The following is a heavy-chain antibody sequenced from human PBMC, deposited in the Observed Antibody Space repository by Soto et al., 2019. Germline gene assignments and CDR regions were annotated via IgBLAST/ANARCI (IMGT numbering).Heavy chain of an antibody. CDR3: ARGVRYYYDSSGYYYLDY. CDR1: GGSISSYY. J-gene: IGHJ4*02. CDR2: IYYSGST. D-gene: IGHD3-22*01. V-gene: IGHV4-59*01. Sequence: QVQLQESGPGLVKPSETLSLTCTVSGGSISSYYWSSIRQPPGKGLEWIGYIYYSGSTNYNPSLKSRVTISVDTSKNQFSLKLSSVTAADTAVYYCARGVRYYYDSSGYYYLDYWGQGTLVTVSS.